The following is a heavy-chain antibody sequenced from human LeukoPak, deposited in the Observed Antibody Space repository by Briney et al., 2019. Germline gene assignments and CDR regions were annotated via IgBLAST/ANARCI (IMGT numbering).Heavy chain of an antibody. CDR3: AKDLDSDSSGWYVASY. V-gene: IGHV3-48*01. CDR1: GFTFSSYS. J-gene: IGHJ4*02. D-gene: IGHD6-19*01. Sequence: GGSLRLSCAASGFTFSSYSMNWVRQAPGKGLEWVSYISSSSSTIYYADSVKGRFTISTDNAKNSLYLQMNSLRAEDTAVYYCAKDLDSDSSGWYVASYWGQGTLVTVSS. CDR2: ISSSSSTI.